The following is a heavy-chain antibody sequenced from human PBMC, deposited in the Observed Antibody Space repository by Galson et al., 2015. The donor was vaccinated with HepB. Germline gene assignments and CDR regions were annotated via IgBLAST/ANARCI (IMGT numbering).Heavy chain of an antibody. V-gene: IGHV3-21*01. J-gene: IGHJ4*02. D-gene: IGHD6-19*01. CDR2: ISSSSSYI. CDR1: GFTFSSYW. CDR3: ARDLGGGWYTRYADYFDY. Sequence: SLRLSCAASGFTFSSYWMHWVRQAPGKGLEWVSSISSSSSYIYYADSVKGRFTISRDNAKNSLYLQMNSLRAEDTAVYYCARDLGGGWYTRYADYFDYWGQGTLVTVSS.